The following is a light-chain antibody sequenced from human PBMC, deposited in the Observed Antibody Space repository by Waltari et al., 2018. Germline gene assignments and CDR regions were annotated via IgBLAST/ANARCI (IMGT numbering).Light chain of an antibody. CDR2: QVT. CDR1: KLGDKY. V-gene: IGLV3-1*01. J-gene: IGLJ2*01. CDR3: QAWDSSTVV. Sequence: SYELTQPPSVSVSPGPPASLTCSGDKLGDKYAFWYQQKPGQSPVLGIYQVTKRPAGIPERFSGSNSGNTATLTISGTQAMDEADYYCQAWDSSTVVFGGGTKLTVL.